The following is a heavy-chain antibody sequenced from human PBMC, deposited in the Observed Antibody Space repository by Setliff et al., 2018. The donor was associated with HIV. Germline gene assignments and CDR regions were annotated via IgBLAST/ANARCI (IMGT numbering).Heavy chain of an antibody. J-gene: IGHJ3*01. D-gene: IGHD6-13*01. CDR3: AHRRPGPVAAVVNGDAFDF. Sequence: SGPTLVNPTQTLTLTCTFSGFSLSTTGVGVGWIRQPPGKALECLALIYWDDDKRHSPSLKNRLTITKDTSKNQVVLTLTNMDPVDTATYYCAHRRPGPVAAVVNGDAFDFWGQGTMVTVSS. CDR2: IYWDDDK. V-gene: IGHV2-5*02. CDR1: GFSLSTTGVG.